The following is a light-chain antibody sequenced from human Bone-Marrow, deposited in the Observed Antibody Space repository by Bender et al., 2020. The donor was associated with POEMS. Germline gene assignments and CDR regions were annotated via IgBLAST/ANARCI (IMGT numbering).Light chain of an antibody. CDR1: SSNIGAHA. CDR2: SSH. J-gene: IGLJ2*01. Sequence: QSVLTQPPSASGTPGQRVTIPCSGGSSNIGAHAVNWYQHLPGTAPKLLIYSSHRRPSEVPDRFSGSRSGTSASLAISGLQSEDEADYYCSSYTNSIVVFGGGTKLTVL. CDR3: SSYTNSIVV. V-gene: IGLV1-44*01.